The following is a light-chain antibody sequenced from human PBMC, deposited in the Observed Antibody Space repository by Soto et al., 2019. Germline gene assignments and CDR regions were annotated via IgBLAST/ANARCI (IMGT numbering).Light chain of an antibody. V-gene: IGLV1-40*01. J-gene: IGLJ1*01. CDR3: QSYDSSLSAYV. CDR2: YNS. Sequence: QSVLAQPPSVSGAPGQRVTISCTGTSSNIGAGYDVHWYQHLPGTAPKLLIYYNSNRPSGVPDRFSGSKSATSASLAITGLQAEDEADYYCQSYDSSLSAYVFGTGTKVT. CDR1: SSNIGAGYD.